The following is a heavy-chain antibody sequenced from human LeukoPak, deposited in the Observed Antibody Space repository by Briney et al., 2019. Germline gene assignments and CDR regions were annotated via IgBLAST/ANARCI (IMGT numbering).Heavy chain of an antibody. CDR1: GFTFSSYG. V-gene: IGHV3-30*03. CDR2: ISYDGSNK. D-gene: IGHD3-22*01. CDR3: ATDDSSGYYSGP. J-gene: IGHJ5*02. Sequence: GRSLRLSCAASGFTFSSYGMHWVRQAPGKGLEWVAVISYDGSNKYYADSVKGRFTISRDNSKNTLYLQMNSLRAEDTAVYYCATDDSSGYYSGPWGQGTLVTVSS.